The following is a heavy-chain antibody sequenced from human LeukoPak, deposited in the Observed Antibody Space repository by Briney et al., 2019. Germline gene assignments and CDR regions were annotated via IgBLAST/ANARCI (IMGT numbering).Heavy chain of an antibody. CDR1: GGSITSYY. J-gene: IGHJ4*02. CDR2: IYYSGST. Sequence: SETLSLTCTVSGGSITSYYWSWIRQPPGKGLEWIGYIYYSGSTNYNPSLKSRVTISVDTPKNQFSLKLSSVTAADTAVYYCARGGEPYYFDYWGQGTLVTVSS. V-gene: IGHV4-59*01. D-gene: IGHD1-14*01. CDR3: ARGGEPYYFDY.